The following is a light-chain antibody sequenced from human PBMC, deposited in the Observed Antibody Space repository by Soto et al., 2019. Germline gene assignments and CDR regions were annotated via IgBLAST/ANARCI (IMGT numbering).Light chain of an antibody. J-gene: IGKJ1*01. CDR2: ATS. V-gene: IGKV3-20*01. Sequence: IVLTQSPGSSSLSPLEVATVSVMASQRVSSTYLAWYQQKPGQAPRLLIYATSYRATGIPARFSGSGSGTDFALTISRVEAEDFAMYFCQQYGSSPGTFGQGTKVDIK. CDR3: QQYGSSPGT. CDR1: QRVSSTY.